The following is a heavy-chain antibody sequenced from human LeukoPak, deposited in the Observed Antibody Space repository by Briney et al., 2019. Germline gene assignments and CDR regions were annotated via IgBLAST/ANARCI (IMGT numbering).Heavy chain of an antibody. CDR1: GGSISSGDYY. CDR2: IYYSGST. J-gene: IGHJ4*02. CDR3: ARDFRYSSSQSLDC. Sequence: PSQTLSLTCTVSGGSISSGDYYWSWIRQPPGKGLEWIGYIYYSGSTYYNPSLKSRVTISVDTSKNQFSLKLSSVTAADSAVYYCARDFRYSSSQSLDCWGQGTLVTVSS. V-gene: IGHV4-30-4*08. D-gene: IGHD6-13*01.